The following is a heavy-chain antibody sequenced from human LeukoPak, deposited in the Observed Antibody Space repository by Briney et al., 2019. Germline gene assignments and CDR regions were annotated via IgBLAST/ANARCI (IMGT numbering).Heavy chain of an antibody. J-gene: IGHJ4*02. CDR3: ARDGGLRYFDWLPHFDY. D-gene: IGHD3-9*01. V-gene: IGHV4-38-2*02. Sequence: PSETLSLTCTVSGYSISSGYYWGWIRQPPGKGLEWIGSIYYSGSTYYNPSLKSRVTISVDTSKNQFSLKLSSVTAADTAVYYCARDGGLRYFDWLPHFDYWGQGTLVTVSS. CDR2: IYYSGST. CDR1: GYSISSGYY.